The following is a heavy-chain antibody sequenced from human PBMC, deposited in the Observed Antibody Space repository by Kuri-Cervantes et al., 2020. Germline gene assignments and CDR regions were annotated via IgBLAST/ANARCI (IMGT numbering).Heavy chain of an antibody. V-gene: IGHV4-34*01. J-gene: IGHJ6*02. CDR1: GGSFSGYY. CDR2: TNHSGST. CDR3: ARESGGYDFYYYYGMDV. D-gene: IGHD5-12*01. Sequence: ESLKISCAVYGGSFSGYYWSWIRQPPGKGLEWIGETNHSGSTNYNPSLKSRVTISVGTSKNQFSLKLSSVTAADTAVYYCARESGGYDFYYYYGMDVWGQGTTVTVSS.